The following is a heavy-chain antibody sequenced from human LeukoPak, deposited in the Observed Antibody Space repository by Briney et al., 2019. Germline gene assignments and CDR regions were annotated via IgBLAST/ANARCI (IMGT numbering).Heavy chain of an antibody. Sequence: ASVKVSCKASGYTFTGYYMHWVRQAPGQGLEWMGWINPNSGGTNYAQKFQGRVTMTRDTSISTAYMELSRLRSDDTAVYYCASEAAAGTENAFDIWGQGTMVTVSS. CDR3: ASEAAAGTENAFDI. CDR2: INPNSGGT. D-gene: IGHD6-13*01. CDR1: GYTFTGYY. V-gene: IGHV1-2*02. J-gene: IGHJ3*02.